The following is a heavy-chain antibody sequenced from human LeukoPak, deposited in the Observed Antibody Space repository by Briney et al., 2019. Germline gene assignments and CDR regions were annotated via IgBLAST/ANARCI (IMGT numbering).Heavy chain of an antibody. J-gene: IGHJ5*02. D-gene: IGHD4-17*01. CDR1: GFTFSTYN. CDR2: ITSSSSYT. V-gene: IGHV3-21*01. Sequence: PGGSLRLSCAASGFTFSTYNMNWVRQAPGKGLEWVSSITSSSSYTFYADSVKGRFTISRDNAKNSLYLQMNSLRAEDTAVYYCARDGDYAFGWFDPWGQGTLVTVSS. CDR3: ARDGDYAFGWFDP.